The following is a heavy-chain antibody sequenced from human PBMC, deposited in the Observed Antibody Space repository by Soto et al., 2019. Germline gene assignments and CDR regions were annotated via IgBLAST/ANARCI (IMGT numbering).Heavy chain of an antibody. CDR1: GYTFTSYG. J-gene: IGHJ6*02. Sequence: QVQLVQSGAEVKKPGASVKVSCKASGYTFTSYGISWVRQAPGQGLEWMGWISAYNGNSNYAQKLQGRVTMTTDTSTSTAYMELRSLRSDDTAVYYCARDLDDRWGGARYYYGMDVWGQGTTVTVSS. V-gene: IGHV1-18*01. CDR3: ARDLDDRWGGARYYYGMDV. D-gene: IGHD3-10*01. CDR2: ISAYNGNS.